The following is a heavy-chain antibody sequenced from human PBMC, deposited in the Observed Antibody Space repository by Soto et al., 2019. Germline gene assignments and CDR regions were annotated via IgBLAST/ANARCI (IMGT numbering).Heavy chain of an antibody. J-gene: IGHJ3*02. V-gene: IGHV4-31*03. CDR2: IYYSGST. CDR1: GGSISSGGYY. Sequence: QVQLQESGPGLVKPSQTLSLTCTVSGGSISSGGYYWSWIRQHPGKGLEWIGYIYYSGSTYYNPSLKSRVTISVDTSKNQFSLKLSSVTAADTAVYYCARGILRYFDWLSFGAFDIWGQGTMVTVSS. CDR3: ARGILRYFDWLSFGAFDI. D-gene: IGHD3-9*01.